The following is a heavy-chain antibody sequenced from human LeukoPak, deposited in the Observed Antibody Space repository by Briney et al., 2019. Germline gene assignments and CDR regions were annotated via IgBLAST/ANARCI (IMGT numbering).Heavy chain of an antibody. CDR1: GGSFSGYY. CDR3: GRVPARGWGGGRFDY. Sequence: PSETLSLTCAVYGGSFSGYYWSWIRQPPGKGLEWIGEINHSGSTNYNPSLKSRVTISVDTSKNQFSLKLSSVTAADTAVYYCGRVPARGWGGGRFDYWGQGTLVTVSS. J-gene: IGHJ4*02. D-gene: IGHD3-16*01. CDR2: INHSGST. V-gene: IGHV4-34*01.